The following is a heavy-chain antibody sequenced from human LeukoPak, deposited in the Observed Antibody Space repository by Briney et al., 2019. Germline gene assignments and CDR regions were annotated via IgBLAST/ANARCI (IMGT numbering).Heavy chain of an antibody. Sequence: GGSLRLSCAASGFTLSRYWMSWVRQAPGKGLEWVANINEDGGERHYVDTVKGRFTISRDNAKNSLYLQMNSLRAEDTAVYYCARGGNLENWGRGTLVTVSS. D-gene: IGHD1-14*01. CDR1: GFTLSRYW. V-gene: IGHV3-7*01. J-gene: IGHJ4*02. CDR3: ARGGNLEN. CDR2: INEDGGER.